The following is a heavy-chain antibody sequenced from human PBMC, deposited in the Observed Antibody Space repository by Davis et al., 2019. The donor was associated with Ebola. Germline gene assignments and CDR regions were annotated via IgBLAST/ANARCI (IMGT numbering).Heavy chain of an antibody. V-gene: IGHV1-69*13. D-gene: IGHD3-10*01. CDR1: GYTFTSYY. J-gene: IGHJ4*02. CDR3: ATDKSYPGGY. CDR2: IIPLFGTT. Sequence: VKVSCKASGYTFTSYYMHWVRQAPGQGLEWMGGIIPLFGTTNYAQKFRGRVMITADKSTRIAYMELSSLRSEDTAVYYCATDKSYPGGYWGQGTLVTVSS.